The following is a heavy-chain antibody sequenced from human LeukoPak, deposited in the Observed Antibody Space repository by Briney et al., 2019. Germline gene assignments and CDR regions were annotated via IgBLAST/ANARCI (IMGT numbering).Heavy chain of an antibody. J-gene: IGHJ4*02. D-gene: IGHD6-19*01. V-gene: IGHV3-7*01. Sequence: GGSLRLSCAASGFTFSSYWMSWVRQAPGKGREWVANIKQDGSEKYYVDSVKGRFTISRDNAKNSLYLQMNSLRAEDTAVYYCARGPHSSGWFYFDYWGQGTLVTVSS. CDR3: ARGPHSSGWFYFDY. CDR1: GFTFSSYW. CDR2: IKQDGSEK.